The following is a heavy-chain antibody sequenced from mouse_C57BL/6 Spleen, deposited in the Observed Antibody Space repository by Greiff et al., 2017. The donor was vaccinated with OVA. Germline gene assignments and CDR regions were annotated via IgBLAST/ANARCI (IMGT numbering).Heavy chain of an antibody. Sequence: DVKLVESGGGLVKPGGSLKLSCAASGFTFSDYGMHWVRQAPEKGLEWVAYISSGSSTIYYADTVKGRFTISRDNAKNTLFLQMTSLRSEDTAMYYCASMGTKGYDAMDYWGQGTSVTVSS. CDR2: ISSGSSTI. J-gene: IGHJ4*01. CDR3: ASMGTKGYDAMDY. V-gene: IGHV5-17*01. CDR1: GFTFSDYG. D-gene: IGHD1-3*01.